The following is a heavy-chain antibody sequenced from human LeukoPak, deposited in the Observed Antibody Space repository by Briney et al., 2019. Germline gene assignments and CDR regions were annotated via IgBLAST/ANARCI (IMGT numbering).Heavy chain of an antibody. J-gene: IGHJ5*02. V-gene: IGHV4-34*01. Sequence: SETLSLTCAVYGGSSSGYYWSWIRQPPGKGLEWIGEINHSGSTNYNPSLKSRVTISVDTSKNQFSLKLSSVTAADTAVYYCARGGEPARFDPWGQGTLVTVSS. CDR2: INHSGST. CDR3: ARGGEPARFDP. CDR1: GGSSSGYY. D-gene: IGHD1-14*01.